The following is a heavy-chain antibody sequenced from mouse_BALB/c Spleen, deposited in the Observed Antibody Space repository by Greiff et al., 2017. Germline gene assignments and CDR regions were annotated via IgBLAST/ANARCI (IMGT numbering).Heavy chain of an antibody. V-gene: IGHV5-17*02. Sequence: EVHLVESGGGLVQPGGSRKLSCAASGFTFSSFGMHWVRQAPEKGLEWVAYISSGSSTIYYADTVKGRFTISRDNPRNTLILQRTSLTYKDTAMYYCGRRYRDDSCYFDDWGEGTTLTVSS. CDR1: GFTFSSFG. J-gene: IGHJ1*01. CDR2: ISSGSSTI. D-gene: IGHD2-14*01. CDR3: GRRYRDDSCYFDD.